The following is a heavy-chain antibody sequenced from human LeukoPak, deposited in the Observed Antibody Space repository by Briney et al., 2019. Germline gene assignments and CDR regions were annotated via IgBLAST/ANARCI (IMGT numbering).Heavy chain of an antibody. D-gene: IGHD3-22*01. Sequence: SETLSLTCAVSGYFITSGYYWGWIRQPPGKGLEWIGSIYRSGSTYYSPSLKSRVTISVDTSKNQFSLNLTSVTAADTAVYYCAKSDYYYDSSGTNWGQGTLVTVSS. CDR1: GYFITSGYY. CDR3: AKSDYYYDSSGTN. J-gene: IGHJ4*02. CDR2: IYRSGST. V-gene: IGHV4-38-2*01.